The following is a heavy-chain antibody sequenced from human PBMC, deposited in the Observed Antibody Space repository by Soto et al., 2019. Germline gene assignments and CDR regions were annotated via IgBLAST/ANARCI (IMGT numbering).Heavy chain of an antibody. CDR3: ARSVATPGDY. D-gene: IGHD6-13*01. CDR1: GFSFTGYW. CDR2: IKEDGSVK. V-gene: IGHV3-7*01. J-gene: IGHJ4*02. Sequence: GWSLRLSCAASGFSFTGYWMSWVRQAPGKGLEWVANIKEDGSVKYYVDSVKGRFTISRDNAKNSLFLQMNSLRAEDTAVYYCARSVATPGDYWGQGTLVTVSS.